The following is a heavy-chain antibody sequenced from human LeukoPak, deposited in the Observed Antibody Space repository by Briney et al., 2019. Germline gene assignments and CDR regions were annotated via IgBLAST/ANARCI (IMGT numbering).Heavy chain of an antibody. J-gene: IGHJ4*02. D-gene: IGHD6-13*01. V-gene: IGHV1-8*01. CDR2: MNPNSGNT. CDR1: GYTLTSYD. CDR3: ATYQQLATNLFDY. Sequence: ASVKVSCKASGYTLTSYDINWVRQATGQGLEWMGWMNPNSGNTGYAQKFQGRVTMTRNTSISTAYMELSSLRSEDTAVYYCATYQQLATNLFDYWGQGTLVTVSS.